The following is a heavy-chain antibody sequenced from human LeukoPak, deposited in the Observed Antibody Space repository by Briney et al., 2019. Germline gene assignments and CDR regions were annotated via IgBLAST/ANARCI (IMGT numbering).Heavy chain of an antibody. D-gene: IGHD3-10*01. CDR2: INPSGGST. J-gene: IGHJ6*03. CDR1: GGTFSSYA. Sequence: ASVKVSCKASGGTFSSYAISWVRQAPGQGLEWMGIINPSGGSTSYAQKFQGRVSMTRDMSTSTVYMELSSLRSEDTAVYYCARPFSSGSYSPGYYYYYMDVWGKGTTVTVSS. CDR3: ARPFSSGSYSPGYYYYYMDV. V-gene: IGHV1-46*01.